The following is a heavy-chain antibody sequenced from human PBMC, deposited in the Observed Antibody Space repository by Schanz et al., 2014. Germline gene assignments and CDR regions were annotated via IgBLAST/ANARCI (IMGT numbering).Heavy chain of an antibody. D-gene: IGHD5-12*01. CDR2: LWHDGSKK. CDR1: GFTFSSYD. CDR3: ARDFHGYGPHLDY. Sequence: QVQLVDSGGGLVQPGRSLRLSCVASGFTFSSYDVFWVRQAPGKGLEWVAILWHDGSKKYYADSVKGRFTVSRDNSKNTLYLQLNSLRAEDTAVYYCARDFHGYGPHLDYWGQGTLLTVSS. V-gene: IGHV3-33*01. J-gene: IGHJ4*02.